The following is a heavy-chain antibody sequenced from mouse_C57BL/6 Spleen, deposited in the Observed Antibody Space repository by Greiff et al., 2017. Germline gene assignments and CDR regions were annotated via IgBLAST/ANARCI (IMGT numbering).Heavy chain of an antibody. CDR3: ARRFTTVVAPAY. J-gene: IGHJ3*01. CDR2: INPNNGGT. V-gene: IGHV1-26*01. D-gene: IGHD1-1*01. CDR1: GYTFTDYY. Sequence: VQLQQSGPELVKPGASVKISCKASGYTFTDYYMNWVKQSHGKSLEWIGDINPNNGGTSYNQKFKGKATLTVDKSSSTAYMELRSLTSEDSAVYYCARRFTTVVAPAYWGQGTLVTVSA.